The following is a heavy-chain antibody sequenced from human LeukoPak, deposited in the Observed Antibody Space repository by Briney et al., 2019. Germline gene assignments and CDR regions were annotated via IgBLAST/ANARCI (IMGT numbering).Heavy chain of an antibody. J-gene: IGHJ6*03. CDR2: ISSSSSYI. D-gene: IGHD5-24*01. CDR3: AKDRKMYYYYMDV. V-gene: IGHV3-21*04. Sequence: PGGSLRLSCAASGFTFSSYSMNWVRQAPGKGLEWVSSISSSSSYIYYADSVKGRFTISRDNAKNSLYLQMNSLRAEDTAVYYCAKDRKMYYYYMDVWGKGTTVTVSS. CDR1: GFTFSSYS.